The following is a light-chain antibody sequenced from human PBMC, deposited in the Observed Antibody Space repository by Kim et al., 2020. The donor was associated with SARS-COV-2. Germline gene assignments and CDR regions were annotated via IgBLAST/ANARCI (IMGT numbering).Light chain of an antibody. CDR3: SSYTTSSTYV. Sequence: QSALTQPASVSGSPGQSITISCTGISSDAGGYTHVSWYQQHPGKAPKLIIFDVSKRPSGVSNRFSGSKSGNTASLTISGLQAEDEVDYYGSSYTTSSTYVFGTGTKVTVL. V-gene: IGLV2-14*03. CDR2: DVS. J-gene: IGLJ1*01. CDR1: SSDAGGYTH.